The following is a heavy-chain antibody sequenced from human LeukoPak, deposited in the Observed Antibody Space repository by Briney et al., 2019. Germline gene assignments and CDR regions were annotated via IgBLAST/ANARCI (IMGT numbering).Heavy chain of an antibody. J-gene: IGHJ4*02. CDR2: ISYDGSNK. D-gene: IGHD3-10*01. CDR1: GFTFGSYA. CDR3: ARDPPISWFGELLPFDY. Sequence: PGGSLTLSCAASGFTFGSYAMHWVRQAPGKGLEWVAVISYDGSNKYYADSVKGRFTISRDNSKNTLYLQMNSLRAEDTAVYYCARDPPISWFGELLPFDYWGQGTLVTVSS. V-gene: IGHV3-30-3*01.